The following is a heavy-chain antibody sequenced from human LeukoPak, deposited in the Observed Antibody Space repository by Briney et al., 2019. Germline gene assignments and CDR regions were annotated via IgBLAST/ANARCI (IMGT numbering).Heavy chain of an antibody. CDR1: GGSISSSDW. V-gene: IGHV4-4*02. Sequence: PSETLSLTCGVSGGSISSSDWWSWVRQPPGKGLEWIGQIYHSASTNYNPSLKSRVTISVDTSKNQFSLKLSSVTAADSAVYYCTRQRAFEVLDYWGQGTLVTVSS. CDR2: IYHSAST. CDR3: TRQRAFEVLDY. J-gene: IGHJ4*02. D-gene: IGHD1-1*01.